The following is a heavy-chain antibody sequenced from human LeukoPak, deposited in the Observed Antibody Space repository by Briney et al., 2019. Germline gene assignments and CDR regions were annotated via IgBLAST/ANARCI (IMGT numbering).Heavy chain of an antibody. D-gene: IGHD6-19*01. Sequence: GGSLRLSCAASGFAFHSYSMTWVRQAPGKGLEWVSAISGGGGSAYYADSVKGRFTISRDNSKNTLYVQMNSLRVGDTAIYYCAKDGTSGWYHYWGQGTLVTVSS. CDR1: GFAFHSYS. V-gene: IGHV3-23*01. CDR2: ISGGGGSA. CDR3: AKDGTSGWYHY. J-gene: IGHJ4*02.